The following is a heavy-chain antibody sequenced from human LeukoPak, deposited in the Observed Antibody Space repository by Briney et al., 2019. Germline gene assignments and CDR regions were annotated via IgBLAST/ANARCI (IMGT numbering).Heavy chain of an antibody. CDR1: GFTFSSYG. CDR3: AKVDDSSGYSGYGTDV. Sequence: GGSLRLSCAASGFTFSSYGMHWVRQAPGKGLEWVAVIWYDGSNKYYADSVKGRFTISRDNSKNALYLQMNSLRAEDTAVYYCAKVDDSSGYSGYGTDVWGQGTTVTVSS. J-gene: IGHJ6*02. CDR2: IWYDGSNK. D-gene: IGHD3-22*01. V-gene: IGHV3-33*06.